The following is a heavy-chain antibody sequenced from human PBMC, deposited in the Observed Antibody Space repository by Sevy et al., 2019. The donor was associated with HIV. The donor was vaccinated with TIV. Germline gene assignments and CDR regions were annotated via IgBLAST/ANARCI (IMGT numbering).Heavy chain of an antibody. CDR2: ISAYNGNT. CDR1: GYTFTCYG. V-gene: IGHV1-18*01. CDR3: ARDMGDTYYYDSSGYGVSYYFDY. Sequence: ASVKVSCKASGYTFTCYGISWVRQAPGQGLEWMGWISAYNGNTNYAQKLQGRVTMTTDTSTSTAYMELRSLRSDDTAVYYCARDMGDTYYYDSSGYGVSYYFDYWGRGTLVTVSS. D-gene: IGHD3-22*01. J-gene: IGHJ4*02.